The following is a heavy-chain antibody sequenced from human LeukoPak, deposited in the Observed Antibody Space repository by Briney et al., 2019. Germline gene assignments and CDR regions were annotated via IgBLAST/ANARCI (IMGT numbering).Heavy chain of an antibody. D-gene: IGHD6-13*01. CDR2: ISYDGSNK. CDR1: GFTFSSYA. V-gene: IGHV3-30*01. CDR3: ARDVADDSSSWYGADKNDAFDI. J-gene: IGHJ3*02. Sequence: QPGRSLRLSCAASGFTFSSYAMHWVRQAPGKGLEWVAVISYDGSNKYYADSVKGRFTISRDNSKNTLYLQMNSLRAEDTVVYYCARDVADDSSSWYGADKNDAFDIWGQGTMVTVSS.